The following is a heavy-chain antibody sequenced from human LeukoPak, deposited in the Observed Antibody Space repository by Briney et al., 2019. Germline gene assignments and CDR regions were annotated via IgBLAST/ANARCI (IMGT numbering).Heavy chain of an antibody. CDR3: ARGDFWSGYYPYYYYYYGMDV. V-gene: IGHV3-30-3*01. Sequence: GRSLRLSCAASGFTFSSYAMHWVRQAPGKGLEGVAVISYDGSNKYYADSVKGRFTISRDNSKNSLYLQMNSLRAEDTAVYYCARGDFWSGYYPYYYYYYGMDVWSQGTTVTVSS. CDR2: ISYDGSNK. D-gene: IGHD3-3*01. CDR1: GFTFSSYA. J-gene: IGHJ6*02.